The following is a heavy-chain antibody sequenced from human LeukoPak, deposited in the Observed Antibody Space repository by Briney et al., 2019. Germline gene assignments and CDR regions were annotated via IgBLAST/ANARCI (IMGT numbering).Heavy chain of an antibody. CDR1: GFTFNTYT. J-gene: IGHJ6*04. V-gene: IGHV3-30*04. CDR2: ISYDGTNE. D-gene: IGHD2-15*01. CDR3: ARAGGCSGGSCYYYYYGMDV. Sequence: GRSLRLSCAASGFTFNTYTMNWVRQAPGKGLECVALISYDGTNEYYADSVKGRFTISRDNSKNTVSVQMNSLRIEDTDVYYCARAGGCSGGSCYYYYYGMDVWGKGTTVTVSS.